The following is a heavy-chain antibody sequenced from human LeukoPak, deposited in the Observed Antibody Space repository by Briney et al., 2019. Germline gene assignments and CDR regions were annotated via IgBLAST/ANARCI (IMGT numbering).Heavy chain of an antibody. CDR2: INPNSGGT. CDR3: ATTRYSSSYYFDY. V-gene: IGHV1-2*02. J-gene: IGHJ4*02. D-gene: IGHD6-6*01. Sequence: ASVKVSCKASGYTFTGYYMHWVRQAPGQGLEWMGWINPNSGGTNYAQKFQGRVTMTRDTSISTAYVELSRLRSDDTAVYYCATTRYSSSYYFDYWGQGTLVTVSS. CDR1: GYTFTGYY.